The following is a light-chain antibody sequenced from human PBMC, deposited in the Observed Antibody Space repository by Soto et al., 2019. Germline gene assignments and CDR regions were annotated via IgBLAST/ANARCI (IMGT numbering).Light chain of an antibody. CDR1: QNIHNW. CDR3: LQYNGYYRT. Sequence: DIQMTQSPSTLSASLGDRVTITCRASQNIHNWLAWYQQKPGKAPNLLIYGASTLQTGVPSTFSGSGSGTTFTLTISSLQSDDFATYYCLQYNGYYRTFGQGTKVDIK. V-gene: IGKV1-5*01. J-gene: IGKJ1*01. CDR2: GAS.